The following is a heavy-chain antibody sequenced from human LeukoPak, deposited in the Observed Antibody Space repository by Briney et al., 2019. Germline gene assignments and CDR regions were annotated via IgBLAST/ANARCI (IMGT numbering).Heavy chain of an antibody. Sequence: SETLSLTCTVSGGSISNYYWSWIRQPAGKGLEWIGRINTSGSTNYNPSLESRVTMSVDTSKNQFSLKLNSVTAADTAVYFCARSRGTALVTRFDYWGQGTPVTVSS. CDR2: INTSGST. V-gene: IGHV4-4*07. CDR1: GGSISNYY. J-gene: IGHJ4*02. CDR3: ARSRGTALVTRFDY. D-gene: IGHD5-18*01.